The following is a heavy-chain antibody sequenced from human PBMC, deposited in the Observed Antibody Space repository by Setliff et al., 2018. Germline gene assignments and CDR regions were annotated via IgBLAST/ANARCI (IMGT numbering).Heavy chain of an antibody. CDR1: GFSFSSYT. D-gene: IGHD2-2*03. Sequence: GGSLRLSCAASGFSFSSYTMNWVRQAPGKGLEWISSIGGSSNTIFYADSVKGRFTISRDNAKNSLYLQMNSLRAEDTVMYYCAKDWIFPGSLDYWGQGTLVTVSS. CDR2: IGGSSNTI. J-gene: IGHJ4*02. V-gene: IGHV3-48*01. CDR3: AKDWIFPGSLDY.